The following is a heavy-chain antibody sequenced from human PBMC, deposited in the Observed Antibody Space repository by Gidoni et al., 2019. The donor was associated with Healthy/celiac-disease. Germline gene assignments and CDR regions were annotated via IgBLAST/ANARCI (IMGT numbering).Heavy chain of an antibody. V-gene: IGHV3-21*01. D-gene: IGHD4-17*01. CDR3: ARAATVAEGY. Sequence: EVQLVESGGGLVKPGGSLRLSCAASGFTFSSYSMNWVRQAPGKGLEWVSSISSSSSYIYYADSVKGRFTISRDNAKNSLYLQMNSLRAEDTAVYYCARAATVAEGYWGQGTLVTVSS. J-gene: IGHJ4*02. CDR2: ISSSSSYI. CDR1: GFTFSSYS.